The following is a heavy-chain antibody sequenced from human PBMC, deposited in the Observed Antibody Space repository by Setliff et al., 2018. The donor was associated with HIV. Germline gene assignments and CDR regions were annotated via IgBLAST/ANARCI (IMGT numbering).Heavy chain of an antibody. CDR3: GRAQIAARRPFDY. D-gene: IGHD6-6*01. V-gene: IGHV4-34*09. Sequence: TLSLTCAVYGGSFSNYYWSWIRQSPGKGLEWIGEINHRGSTNYSPSLKIRALISADTSKNQFSLRLTSVTAADTAIYYCGRAQIAARRPFDYWGQGMLVTVSS. CDR1: GGSFSNYY. CDR2: INHRGST. J-gene: IGHJ4*02.